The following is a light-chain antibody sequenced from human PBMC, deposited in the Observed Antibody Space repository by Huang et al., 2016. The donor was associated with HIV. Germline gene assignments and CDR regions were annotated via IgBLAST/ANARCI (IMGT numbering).Light chain of an antibody. V-gene: IGKV1-39*01. Sequence: DIQMTQSPFSLSASVGNRVTITCRISQTINSYLNWYHQKPGKAPKLLIFETSSLQSGVPSRFGGSGSGTDFTLTISSLQPEDSAAYYCQQSYSTPQTFGHGTKLEI. CDR2: ETS. CDR3: QQSYSTPQT. CDR1: QTINSY. J-gene: IGKJ2*01.